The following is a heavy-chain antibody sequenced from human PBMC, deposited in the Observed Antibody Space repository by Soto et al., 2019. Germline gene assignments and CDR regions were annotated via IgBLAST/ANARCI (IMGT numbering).Heavy chain of an antibody. CDR2: IYYSGNT. D-gene: IGHD1-26*01. CDR3: ASLAFGRLDS. J-gene: IGHJ4*02. Sequence: QVQLQESGPGLVKPSETLSLTCSVSGGSIRNYYWSWIRQPPGKELEWIGYIYYSGNTNYNPSLKSRVTMSVLTPKNQFSLKVTSVTAADTAVYYCASLAFGRLDSWGQGTLATVSS. V-gene: IGHV4-59*08. CDR1: GGSIRNYY.